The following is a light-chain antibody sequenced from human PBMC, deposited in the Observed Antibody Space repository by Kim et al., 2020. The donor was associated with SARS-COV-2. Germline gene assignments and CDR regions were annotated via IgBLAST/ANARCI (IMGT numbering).Light chain of an antibody. CDR2: GAS. J-gene: IGKJ4*02. CDR3: QQFGRSPLT. Sequence: EIVLAQSPGTLSLSPGDTATLFCWASQSVSSPFLAWYQQKPGRAPRLLICGASTRAAGIPDRFTGSGSWTNFTLTINRLEPEDFAVYYCQQFGRSPLTFGGGTKVDIK. CDR1: QSVSSPF. V-gene: IGKV3-20*01.